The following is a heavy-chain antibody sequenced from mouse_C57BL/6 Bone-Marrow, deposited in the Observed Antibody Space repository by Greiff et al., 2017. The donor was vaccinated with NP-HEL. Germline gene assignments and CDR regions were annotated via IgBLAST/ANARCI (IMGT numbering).Heavy chain of an antibody. CDR2: IDPSDSYT. CDR1: GYTFTSYW. Sequence: VQLQQPGAELVMPGASVKLSCKASGYTFTSYWMHWVKQRPGQGLEWIGEIDPSDSYTNYNQKFKGKSTLTVDKSSSTAYMQLSSLTSEDSAVYYCARGGSESYYYAMDYWGQGTSVTVSS. D-gene: IGHD1-1*01. V-gene: IGHV1-69*01. J-gene: IGHJ4*01. CDR3: ARGGSESYYYAMDY.